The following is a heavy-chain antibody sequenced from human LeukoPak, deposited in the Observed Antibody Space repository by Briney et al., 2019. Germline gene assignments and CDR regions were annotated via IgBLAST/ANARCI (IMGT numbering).Heavy chain of an antibody. D-gene: IGHD3-10*01. CDR1: GYTFPTYT. Sequence: ASVNASCKASGYTFPTYTITWVRQAPGQGLEWMGWIRVYYGNTNYAQKLQATVPMPTATSTSTAYMELRSLISDDTAFYYCARVRYGSGTYHESPGFDYWGQGTLVTVCS. CDR3: ARVRYGSGTYHESPGFDY. V-gene: IGHV1-18*04. CDR2: IRVYYGNT. J-gene: IGHJ4*02.